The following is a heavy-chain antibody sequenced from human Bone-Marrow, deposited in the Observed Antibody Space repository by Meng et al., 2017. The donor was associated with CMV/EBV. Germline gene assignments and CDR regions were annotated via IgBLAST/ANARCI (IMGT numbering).Heavy chain of an antibody. CDR2: ISSSSSYI. CDR1: GFTFSSYS. Sequence: GESLKISCAASGFTFSSYSMNWVRQAPGKGLEWVSSISSSSSYIYYADSVKGRFTISRDNSKNTLYLQMNSLRAEDTAVYYCARATGDDAFDIWGQGTMVTVSS. D-gene: IGHD3-16*01. V-gene: IGHV3-21*01. CDR3: ARATGDDAFDI. J-gene: IGHJ3*02.